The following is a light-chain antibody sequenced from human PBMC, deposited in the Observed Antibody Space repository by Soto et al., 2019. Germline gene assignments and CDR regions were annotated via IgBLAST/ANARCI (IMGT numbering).Light chain of an antibody. J-gene: IGKJ1*01. CDR3: QECNSYSRT. CDR1: QSINKC. V-gene: IGKV1-5*03. Sequence: DIQMTQSPSTLSASVGDRVTITCRASQSINKCLAWYQQKPGRAPKLLIFKASSLESGVPSRFSGSGSGTEFTLTISSLRPDDFATYYCQECNSYSRTFGQGTKVDIK. CDR2: KAS.